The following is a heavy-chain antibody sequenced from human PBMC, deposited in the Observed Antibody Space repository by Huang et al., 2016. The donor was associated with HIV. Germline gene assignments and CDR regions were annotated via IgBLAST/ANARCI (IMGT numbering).Heavy chain of an antibody. CDR3: ARDVREVRDFSVNYSWFDP. D-gene: IGHD4-17*01. J-gene: IGHJ5*02. Sequence: QVQVVQSGSELKKPGASVKISCKASGYIFSDYAMNWVRQAPGQGFVWMGWSKTTTEKSTNARGFTGRFVFSCDTSVNTSYLEINSLKTEDTAVYYWARDVREVRDFSVNYSWFDPWGQGTLVAVSS. CDR1: GYIFSDYA. CDR2: SKTTTEKS. V-gene: IGHV7-4-1*02.